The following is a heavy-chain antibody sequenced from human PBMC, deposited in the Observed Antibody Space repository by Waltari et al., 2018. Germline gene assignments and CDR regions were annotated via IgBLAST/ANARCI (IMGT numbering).Heavy chain of an antibody. CDR3: AREGPIAVAGYYYFDY. J-gene: IGHJ4*02. CDR1: VGSISSYY. V-gene: IGHV4-59*01. Sequence: QVQLQESGPGLVKPSETLSLTCTVHVGSISSYYRSWIRQPPGKGLEWIGYIYYSGSNNYNPALKSRVTISVDTSKNQFSLKLSSVTAADTAVYYCAREGPIAVAGYYYFDYWGQGTLVTVSS. D-gene: IGHD6-19*01. CDR2: IYYSGSN.